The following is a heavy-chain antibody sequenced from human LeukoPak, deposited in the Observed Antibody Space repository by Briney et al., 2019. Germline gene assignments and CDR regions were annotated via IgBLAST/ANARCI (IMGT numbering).Heavy chain of an antibody. J-gene: IGHJ5*02. CDR1: GFTFSSYS. CDR3: ARGLAAGWFDP. D-gene: IGHD6-13*01. V-gene: IGHV3-21*05. CDR2: ISSSSYI. Sequence: PGGSLRLSCAASGFTFSSYSMNWVRQAPGEGLEWVSYISSSSYIYYADSVKGRFTISRDNAKNSLYLQMNSLRAEDTAVYYCARGLAAGWFDPWGQGTLVTVSS.